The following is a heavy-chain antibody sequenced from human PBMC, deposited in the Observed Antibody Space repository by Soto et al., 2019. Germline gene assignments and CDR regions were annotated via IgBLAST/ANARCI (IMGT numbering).Heavy chain of an antibody. V-gene: IGHV3-30-3*01. CDR2: ISYDGSNK. D-gene: IGHD5-12*01. CDR3: ARDSVGDGYIPTASDY. J-gene: IGHJ4*02. Sequence: SLRLSCAASGFTFSSYAMHWVRQAPGKGLEWVAVISYDGSNKYYADSVKGRFTISRDNSKNTLYLQMNSLRAEDTAVYYCARDSVGDGYIPTASDYWGQGTLVTVSS. CDR1: GFTFSSYA.